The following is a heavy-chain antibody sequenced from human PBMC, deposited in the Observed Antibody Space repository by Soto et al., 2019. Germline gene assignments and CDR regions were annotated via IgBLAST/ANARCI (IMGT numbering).Heavy chain of an antibody. V-gene: IGHV4-61*01. CDR3: ARVPAKWELLFFDY. Sequence: SETLSLTCTVSGGSVSSGSYYWSWIRQPPGKGLEWIGYIYYSGSTNYNPSLKSRVTISVDTSKNQFSLKLSSVTAADTAVYYSARVPAKWELLFFDYWGQGTLVTVSS. D-gene: IGHD1-26*01. CDR2: IYYSGST. CDR1: GGSVSSGSYY. J-gene: IGHJ4*02.